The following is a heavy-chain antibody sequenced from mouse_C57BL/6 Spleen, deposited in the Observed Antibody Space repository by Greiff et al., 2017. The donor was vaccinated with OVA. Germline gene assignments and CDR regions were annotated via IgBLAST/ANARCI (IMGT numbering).Heavy chain of an antibody. D-gene: IGHD4-1*01. J-gene: IGHJ2*01. CDR3: TTPLAGAWRDYFDY. CDR2: IGPEDGDT. CDR1: GFNIKDYY. V-gene: IGHV14-1*01. Sequence: EVQLQQSGAELVRPGASVKLSCTASGFNIKDYYMHWVKQRPEQGLEWIGRIGPEDGDTEYAPKFQGKATMTADTSSNTAYLQLSSLTSEDTAVDYGTTPLAGAWRDYFDYWGQGTTLTVSS.